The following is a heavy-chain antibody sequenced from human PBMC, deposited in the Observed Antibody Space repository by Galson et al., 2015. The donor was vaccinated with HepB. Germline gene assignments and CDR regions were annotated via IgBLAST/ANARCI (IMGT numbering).Heavy chain of an antibody. CDR3: ANLQYYYDRRGYRTNWFDP. CDR2: IYSGDTT. CDR1: EFTVSDTY. D-gene: IGHD3-22*01. J-gene: IGHJ5*02. Sequence: SLRLSCAASEFTVSDTYMGWVRQAPGKGLEWVSIIYSGDTTIYADPVEGRFTIPRDNYKNTLYLQMNSLRSDDTAVYSCANLQYYYDRRGYRTNWFDPWGQGTLVTVSS. V-gene: IGHV3-66*02.